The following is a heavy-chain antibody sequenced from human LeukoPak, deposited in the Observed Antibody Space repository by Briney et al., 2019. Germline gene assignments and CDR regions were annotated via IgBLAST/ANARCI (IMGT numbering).Heavy chain of an antibody. CDR2: IIPIFGTA. Sequence: SVKVSCKASGGTFSSYAISWVRQAPGQGLEWMGGIIPIFGTANYAQKFQGRVTITADESTSTAYMELSSLRSEGTAVYYCARGSGFGELLAAFDIWGQGTMVTVSS. V-gene: IGHV1-69*01. CDR3: ARGSGFGELLAAFDI. D-gene: IGHD3-10*01. J-gene: IGHJ3*02. CDR1: GGTFSSYA.